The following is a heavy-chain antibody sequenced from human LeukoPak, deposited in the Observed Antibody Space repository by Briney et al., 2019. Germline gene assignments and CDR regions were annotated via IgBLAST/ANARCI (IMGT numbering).Heavy chain of an antibody. J-gene: IGHJ4*02. D-gene: IGHD2-8*02. CDR3: ARDLVGPKYYFDY. CDR1: GFTFSSYA. V-gene: IGHV3-23*01. Sequence: GGSLRLSCAASGFTFSSYAMSWVRQAPGKGLEWVSAISGSGASTYYADSVKGRFTISRDNSKNTLYLQMNSLRADDTAVYYCARDLVGPKYYFDYWGQGTLVTVPS. CDR2: ISGSGAST.